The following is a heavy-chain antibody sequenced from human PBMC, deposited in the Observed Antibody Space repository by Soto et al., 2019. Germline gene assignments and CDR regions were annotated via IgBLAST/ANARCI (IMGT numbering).Heavy chain of an antibody. V-gene: IGHV1-3*01. J-gene: IGHJ4*02. CDR3: ARVWADCSGGSCYPFLFDY. CDR2: INAGNGNT. D-gene: IGHD2-15*01. Sequence: SVKVSCKASEYTFTNYAMHWVRQAPGQRLEWMGWINAGNGNTKYSQKFQGRVTITRDTSASTAYMELSSLRSEDTAVYYCARVWADCSGGSCYPFLFDYWGQGTLVTVSS. CDR1: EYTFTNYA.